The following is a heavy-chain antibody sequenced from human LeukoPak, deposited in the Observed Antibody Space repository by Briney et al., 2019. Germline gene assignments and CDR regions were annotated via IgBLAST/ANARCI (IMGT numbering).Heavy chain of an antibody. V-gene: IGHV3-48*04. CDR1: GFTFSSYS. Sequence: PGGSLRLSCAASGFTFSSYSMNWVRQAPGKGLEWVSYISSSSSTIYYADSVKGRFTISRDNAKNSLYLQMNSLRAEDTAVYYCARDLEYYYGSGSPSRGQGTLVTVSS. CDR2: ISSSSSTI. CDR3: ARDLEYYYGSGSPS. J-gene: IGHJ4*02. D-gene: IGHD3-10*01.